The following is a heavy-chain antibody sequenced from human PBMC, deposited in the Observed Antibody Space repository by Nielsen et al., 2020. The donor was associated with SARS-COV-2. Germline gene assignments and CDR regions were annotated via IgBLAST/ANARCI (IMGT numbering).Heavy chain of an antibody. Sequence: GGSLRLSCEASGISFSSYGVHWVRQAPGKGLEWVAVIPSDGSNYYFGDSVKGRVTVSRDNSRNTVFLQMSSLRAEDTAVYYCARGDPITTLTNLDSWGQGTLVTVSS. CDR3: ARGDPITTLTNLDS. V-gene: IGHV3-30*03. D-gene: IGHD3-10*01. CDR1: GISFSSYG. CDR2: IPSDGSNY. J-gene: IGHJ4*02.